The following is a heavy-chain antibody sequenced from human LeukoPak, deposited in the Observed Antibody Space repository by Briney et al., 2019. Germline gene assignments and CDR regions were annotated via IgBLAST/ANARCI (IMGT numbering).Heavy chain of an antibody. CDR3: ARDFTICSGGSCYFMPDY. CDR1: GYTFANYA. J-gene: IGHJ4*02. Sequence: ASVKVSCKASGYTFANYAVTWVRQAPGQGLEWMGWINIYQGSTDFVQKFQDRVTVTTDTSTNTAYMELRSLRSDDTAVYYCARDFTICSGGSCYFMPDYWGQGTLVTVSS. CDR2: INIYQGST. V-gene: IGHV1-18*01. D-gene: IGHD2-15*01.